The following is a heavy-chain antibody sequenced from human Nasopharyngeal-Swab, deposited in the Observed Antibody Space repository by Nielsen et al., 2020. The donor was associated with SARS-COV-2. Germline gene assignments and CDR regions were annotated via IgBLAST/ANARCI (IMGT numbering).Heavy chain of an antibody. V-gene: IGHV3-7*01. CDR3: ARVQYYDSSGYYIQTFDY. CDR1: GFTFSSYW. J-gene: IGHJ4*02. CDR2: IKQDGSEK. Sequence: GESPKISCAAPGFTFSSYWMSWVRQAPGKGLEWVANIKQDGSEKYYVDSVKGRFTISRDNAKNSLYLQMNSLRAEDTAVYYCARVQYYDSSGYYIQTFDYWGQGTLVTVSS. D-gene: IGHD3-22*01.